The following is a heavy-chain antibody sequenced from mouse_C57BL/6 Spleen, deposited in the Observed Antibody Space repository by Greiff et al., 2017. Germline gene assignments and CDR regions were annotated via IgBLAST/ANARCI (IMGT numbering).Heavy chain of an antibody. CDR3: ARGGIYDGYPAWFAY. J-gene: IGHJ3*01. D-gene: IGHD2-3*01. CDR1: GYAFSSSW. CDR2: IYPGDGDT. V-gene: IGHV1-82*01. Sequence: VKLQQSGPELVKPGASVKISCKASGYAFSSSWMNWVKQRPGKGLGWIGRIYPGDGDTNYNGKFKGKATLTADKSSSTAYMKLSSLTSEDSAVYFCARGGIYDGYPAWFAYWGQGTLVTVSA.